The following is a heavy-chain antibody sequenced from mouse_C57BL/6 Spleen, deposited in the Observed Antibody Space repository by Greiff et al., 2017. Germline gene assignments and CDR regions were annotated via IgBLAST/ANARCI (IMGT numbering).Heavy chain of an antibody. CDR1: GYTFTTYP. J-gene: IGHJ1*03. V-gene: IGHV1-47*01. D-gene: IGHD4-1*01. Sequence: VQLVESGAELVKPGASVKMSCKASGYTFTTYPIEWMKQNHGKILAWIGNFHPYNDDTKYNEKFKGKATLTVEKSSSTVYLELSRLTSDDSAVYYCARRGANWDGDWYFDVWGTGTTGTVSS. CDR2: FHPYNDDT. CDR3: ARRGANWDGDWYFDV.